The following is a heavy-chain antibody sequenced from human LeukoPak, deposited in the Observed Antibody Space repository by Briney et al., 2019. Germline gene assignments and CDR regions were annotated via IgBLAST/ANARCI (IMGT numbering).Heavy chain of an antibody. CDR3: ARLDDSNSRRPENDASDV. V-gene: IGHV3-66*02. D-gene: IGHD3-22*01. Sequence: PGGSLRLSCAVSGSTVKRNYMSWARQAPGKGLEWGSVIYSGGDTYYADSVKGRFTISRDNSKNTVYLQMNNLRPEDTAVYYCARLDDSNSRRPENDASDVWGQGTTVTVSS. CDR1: GSTVKRNY. CDR2: IYSGGDT. J-gene: IGHJ3*01.